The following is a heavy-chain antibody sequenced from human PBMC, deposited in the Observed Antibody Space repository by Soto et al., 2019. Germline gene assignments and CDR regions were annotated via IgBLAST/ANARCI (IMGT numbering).Heavy chain of an antibody. CDR2: IIPIFGTP. CDR3: ATGGGVELWGWFDT. Sequence: QVQLVQSGAEVKKPGSSVKVSCKASGDTFSTYAFSWVRQAPGQGLEWMGGIIPIFGTPNYAQNFQGRVTITADESTSTAYMELSSLRSEDTAFYYCATGGGVELWGWFDTWGQGTLVTVSS. D-gene: IGHD1-7*01. J-gene: IGHJ5*02. V-gene: IGHV1-69*12. CDR1: GDTFSTYA.